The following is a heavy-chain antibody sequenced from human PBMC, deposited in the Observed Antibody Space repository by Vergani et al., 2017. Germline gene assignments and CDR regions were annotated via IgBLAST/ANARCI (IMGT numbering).Heavy chain of an antibody. CDR3: AKDAFDI. J-gene: IGHJ3*02. CDR2: ISYDGSNK. Sequence: QVQLVESGGGVVQPGGYLRLSCAASGFTFSSYAMHWVRQAPGKGLEWVAVISYDGSNKYYADSVKGRFTISRDNSKNTLYLQMNSLRAEDTAVYYCAKDAFDIWGQGTMVTVSS. CDR1: GFTFSSYA. V-gene: IGHV3-30-3*01.